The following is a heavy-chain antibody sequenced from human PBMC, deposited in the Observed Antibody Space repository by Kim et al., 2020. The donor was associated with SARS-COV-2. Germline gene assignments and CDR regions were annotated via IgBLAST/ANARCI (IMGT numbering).Heavy chain of an antibody. Sequence: GGSLRLFCAASGFTFSSYAMSWVRQAPGKGLGWVSAISGSGGSTYYADSVKGRFTISRDNSKNTLYLQMNSLRAEDTAGYYCAKDHWGVWVVVAATPDYWGHGTLVTVST. CDR3: AKDHWGVWVVVAATPDY. CDR1: GFTFSSYA. CDR2: ISGSGGST. J-gene: IGHJ4*01. D-gene: IGHD2-15*01. V-gene: IGHV3-23*01.